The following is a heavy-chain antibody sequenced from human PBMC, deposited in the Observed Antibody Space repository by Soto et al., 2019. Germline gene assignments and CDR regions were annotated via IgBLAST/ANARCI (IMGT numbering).Heavy chain of an antibody. D-gene: IGHD3-10*01. CDR3: ARGEYYGSGTPGDY. CDR1: GGSISSGDYY. J-gene: IGHJ4*02. V-gene: IGHV4-30-4*01. CDR2: IYYSGST. Sequence: SETLSLTCSVSGGSISSGDYYWSWIRQPPGKGLEWIGYIYYSGSTYYNPSLKSRVTISVDTSKNQFSLKLSSVTAADTAVYYCARGEYYGSGTPGDYWGQGTLVTVSS.